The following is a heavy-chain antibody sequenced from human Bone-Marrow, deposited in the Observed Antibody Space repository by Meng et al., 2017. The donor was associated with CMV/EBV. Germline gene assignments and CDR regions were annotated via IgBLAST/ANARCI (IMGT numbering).Heavy chain of an antibody. D-gene: IGHD3-9*01. J-gene: IGHJ4*02. V-gene: IGHV3-7*01. CDR2: IKQDGSEK. CDR1: GFTFSSYW. Sequence: GGSLRLSCAASGFTFSSYWMSWVRQAPGKGLEWVANIKQDGSEKYYVDSVKGRFTISRDNAKNSLYLQMNSLRAEDTAVHYCARGEDVLRYFDWLLNYFDYWGQGTLVTVS. CDR3: ARGEDVLRYFDWLLNYFDY.